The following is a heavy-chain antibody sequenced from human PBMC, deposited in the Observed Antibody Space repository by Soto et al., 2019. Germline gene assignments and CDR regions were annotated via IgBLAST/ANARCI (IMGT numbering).Heavy chain of an antibody. Sequence: SETLSLTCAVYGGSFSGYYWTWIRQPPGKGLEWIGEINQSGATNYNPSLKSRVTISVDSSKNQFSLKLTSVTAADTAVYFCALAQYTNSRRFDPWGQGTLVTVSS. CDR3: ALAQYTNSRRFDP. CDR1: GGSFSGYY. J-gene: IGHJ5*02. CDR2: INQSGAT. D-gene: IGHD2-2*02. V-gene: IGHV4-34*01.